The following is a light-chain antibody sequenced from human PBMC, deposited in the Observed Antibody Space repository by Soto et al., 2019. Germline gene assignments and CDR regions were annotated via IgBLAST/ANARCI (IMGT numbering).Light chain of an antibody. CDR2: DVN. V-gene: IGLV2-14*03. CDR1: SSDVGAYNY. J-gene: IGLJ1*01. Sequence: QSALTQPASVSGSPGQSITISCTGTSSDVGAYNYVSWYQHHPGKAPKLMIYDVNNRPSGVSNRFSGPKSGNTASLTISGLQAGDEADYYCSSYTTSRTRVFGTGTKLTVL. CDR3: SSYTTSRTRV.